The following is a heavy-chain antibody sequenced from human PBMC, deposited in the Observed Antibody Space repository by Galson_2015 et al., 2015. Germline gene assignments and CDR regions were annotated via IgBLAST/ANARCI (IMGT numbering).Heavy chain of an antibody. CDR1: GFTFSDYY. CDR3: ARARSSSFGDYFDY. Sequence: RLSCAASGFTFSDYYMSWIRQAPGKGLEWVSYISSSSSYTNYADSVKGRFTISRDNAKNSLYLQMNSLRAEDTAVYYCARARSSSFGDYFDYWGQGTLVTVSS. D-gene: IGHD6-6*01. CDR2: ISSSSSYT. J-gene: IGHJ4*02. V-gene: IGHV3-11*05.